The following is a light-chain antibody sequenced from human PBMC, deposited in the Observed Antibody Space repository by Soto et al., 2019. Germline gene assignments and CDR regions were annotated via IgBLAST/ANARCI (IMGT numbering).Light chain of an antibody. J-gene: IGKJ4*01. V-gene: IGKV3-15*01. CDR2: GAS. CDR1: QSVSSN. CDR3: QQYNNWPPST. Sequence: IVMTQSPATLSVSPGERATLSCRASQSVSSNLAWYQQKPGQAPRLLIYGASTRATGTPARFSGSGSGTEFTLTISRLQSEDFAVYYCQQYNNWPPSTFGGGTKVEIK.